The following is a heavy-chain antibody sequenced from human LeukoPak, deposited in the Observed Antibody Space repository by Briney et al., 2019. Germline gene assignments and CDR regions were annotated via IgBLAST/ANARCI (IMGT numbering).Heavy chain of an antibody. Sequence: KPGGSLRLSCAASGFTFSDYSMNWVRQAPGKGLEWVSSISSSTSYIYYADSLKGRFTISRDNAKNSLYLQMNSLRAEDTAVYYCARVPYYYYMDVWGKGTTVTVSS. CDR3: ARVPYYYYMDV. CDR1: GFTFSDYS. CDR2: ISSSTSYI. J-gene: IGHJ6*03. V-gene: IGHV3-21*01.